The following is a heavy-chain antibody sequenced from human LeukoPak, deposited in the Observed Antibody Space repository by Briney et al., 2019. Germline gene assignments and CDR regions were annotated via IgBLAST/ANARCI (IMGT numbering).Heavy chain of an antibody. CDR2: IYSGGST. Sequence: GGSLRLSCAASGFTVSSNYMSWVRQAPGKGLEWVSVIYSGGSTYYADSVKGRFTISRDNSKNTLYLQMNSLRAEDTAVYYCARDNGRAMIVVVIIHPLGYWGQGTLVTVSS. V-gene: IGHV3-66*02. D-gene: IGHD3-22*01. J-gene: IGHJ4*02. CDR1: GFTVSSNY. CDR3: ARDNGRAMIVVVIIHPLGY.